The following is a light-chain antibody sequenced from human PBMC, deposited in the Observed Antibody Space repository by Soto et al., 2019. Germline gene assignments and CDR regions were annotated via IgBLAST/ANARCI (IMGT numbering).Light chain of an antibody. J-gene: IGLJ1*01. CDR1: NTGSKT. Sequence: SYELTQPPSLSVAPGQTARIQCGGNNTGSKTVHWYQQKPGQAPVLAVYEGSERPSGIPERFSVSNSGNTATLTISRVEAGDEADYYCQVWDPSTDHPYVFGTGTKITVL. CDR3: QVWDPSTDHPYV. CDR2: EGS. V-gene: IGLV3-21*02.